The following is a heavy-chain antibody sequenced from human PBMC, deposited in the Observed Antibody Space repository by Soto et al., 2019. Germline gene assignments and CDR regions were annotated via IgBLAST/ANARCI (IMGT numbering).Heavy chain of an antibody. Sequence: PGGSLRLSCAASGFTFSSYAMSWVRQAPGKGLEWVSAISGSGGSTYYADSVKGRFTISRDNSKNTLYLQMNSLRAEDMAVYYCAKSGYCSGGSCYAYFDYWGQGTLVTVSS. CDR3: AKSGYCSGGSCYAYFDY. J-gene: IGHJ4*02. CDR1: GFTFSSYA. CDR2: ISGSGGST. V-gene: IGHV3-23*01. D-gene: IGHD2-15*01.